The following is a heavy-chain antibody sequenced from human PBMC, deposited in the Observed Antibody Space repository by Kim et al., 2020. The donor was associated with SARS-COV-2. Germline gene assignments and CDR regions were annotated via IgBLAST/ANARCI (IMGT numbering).Heavy chain of an antibody. V-gene: IGHV4-59*13. CDR2: VFHSGST. Sequence: SETLSPTCTVSGASIRTFYWSWIRQAPGKGLEWIGFVFHSGSTKYNPSLKSRVTISLDKAKNQSSLKLKSVTAADPAIYFCARDLGISGSDFHYFYGLDV. CDR3: ARDLGISGSDFHYFYGLDV. CDR1: GASIRTFY. J-gene: IGHJ6*01. D-gene: IGHD1-26*01.